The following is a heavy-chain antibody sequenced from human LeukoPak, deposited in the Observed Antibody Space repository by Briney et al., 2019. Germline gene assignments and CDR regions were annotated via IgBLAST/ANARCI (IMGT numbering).Heavy chain of an antibody. D-gene: IGHD2-15*01. J-gene: IGHJ6*03. CDR2: ISGRGDKT. V-gene: IGHV3-23*01. Sequence: GGSLRLSCAASGFTFSNYAVSWVRQAPGRGLEWVSAISGRGDKTYHADSVKGRFTISRDNSRNTLSLQVNSLRAEDTAVYYCAKDTSAWWYHRAYMDVWGKGTTVTVSS. CDR3: AKDTSAWWYHRAYMDV. CDR1: GFTFSNYA.